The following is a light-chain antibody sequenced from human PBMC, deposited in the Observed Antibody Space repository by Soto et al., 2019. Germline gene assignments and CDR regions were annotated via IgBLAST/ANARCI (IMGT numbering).Light chain of an antibody. V-gene: IGLV2-14*01. Sequence: QSALTQPASVSGSPGQSITISCTGTSSEVGGYNYVSWYQQYPGKAPKLMIYEVTNRPSGVSNRFSGSKSGNTASLTISGLQAEDEADYYCSSYTSNNTWMFGGGTKVTVL. CDR1: SSEVGGYNY. J-gene: IGLJ3*02. CDR2: EVT. CDR3: SSYTSNNTWM.